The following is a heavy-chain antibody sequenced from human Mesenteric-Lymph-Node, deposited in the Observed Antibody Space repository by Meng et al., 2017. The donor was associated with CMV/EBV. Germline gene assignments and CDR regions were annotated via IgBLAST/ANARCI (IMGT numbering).Heavy chain of an antibody. CDR2: ISSSGSTI. J-gene: IGHJ6*02. V-gene: IGHV3-11*04. D-gene: IGHD3/OR15-3a*01. CDR3: ARTRTYYYYGMDV. CDR1: GFTFSDYY. Sequence: GESLKISCAASGFTFSDYYMSWIRQAPGKGLEWVSYISSSGSTIYYADSVKGRFTISRDNAKNSLYLQMNSLRAEDTAVYYCARTRTYYYYGMDVWGQGTTVTVSS.